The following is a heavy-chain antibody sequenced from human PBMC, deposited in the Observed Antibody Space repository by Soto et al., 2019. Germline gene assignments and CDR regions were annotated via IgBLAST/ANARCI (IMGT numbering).Heavy chain of an antibody. D-gene: IGHD3-16*02. CDR3: ARDGLLFSGPYRPSRFDY. J-gene: IGHJ4*02. V-gene: IGHV3-7*03. CDR2: IKHDTSEA. Sequence: GGSLRLSFAAAGFKFSDYWMSFVRQAPGKGLEWVGNIKHDTSEAHYADSVKGRFTITRDNIKNFLFLQMNGLRSDDTASYYCARDGLLFSGPYRPSRFDYWGLGTLVTPSS. CDR1: GFKFSDYW.